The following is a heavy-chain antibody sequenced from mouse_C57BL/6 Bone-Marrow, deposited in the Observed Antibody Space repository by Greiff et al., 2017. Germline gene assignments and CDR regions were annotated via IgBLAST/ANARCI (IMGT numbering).Heavy chain of an antibody. Sequence: QVQLQQPGPELVMPGASVKLSCKASGYTFTSYWMHWVKQRPGQGLEWIGEIDPSDSYTNYNQKFKGKATLTVDKSSSTAYMQRSSLTSEDSAVYYCALSPYAMDYWGQGTSVTVSS. CDR3: ALSPYAMDY. J-gene: IGHJ4*01. V-gene: IGHV1-69*01. CDR2: IDPSDSYT. CDR1: GYTFTSYW.